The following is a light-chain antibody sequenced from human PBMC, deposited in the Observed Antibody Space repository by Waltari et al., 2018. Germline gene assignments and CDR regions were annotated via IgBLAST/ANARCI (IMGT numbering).Light chain of an antibody. CDR2: DAS. J-gene: IGKJ4*01. CDR3: QQYYKWPPLT. CDR1: QSVGSS. Sequence: EIVMTQSPATLSVSPGERATLPCRASQSVGSSVAWYQQKPGQAPRLLFYDASSRPTGVPARFSASGSGTAFSLIISSLQSEDFAVYFCQQYYKWPPLTFGGGTKVEIK. V-gene: IGKV3-15*01.